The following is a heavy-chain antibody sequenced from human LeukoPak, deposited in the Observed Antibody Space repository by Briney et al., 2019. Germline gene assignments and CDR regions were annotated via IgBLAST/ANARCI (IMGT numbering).Heavy chain of an antibody. CDR1: GGSISSYY. V-gene: IGHV4-59*01. CDR3: ARVYSGSYYGPYYYYYMDV. CDR2: IYYSGST. D-gene: IGHD1-26*01. J-gene: IGHJ6*03. Sequence: PSETLSLTCPVSGGSISSYYWSWIRQPPGKGLEWIGYIYYSGSTNYNPSLKSRVTISVDTSKNQFSLKLSSVTAADTAVYYCARVYSGSYYGPYYYYYMDVWGKGTTVTISS.